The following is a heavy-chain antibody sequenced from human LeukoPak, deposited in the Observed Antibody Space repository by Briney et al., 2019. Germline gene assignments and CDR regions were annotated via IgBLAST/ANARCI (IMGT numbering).Heavy chain of an antibody. Sequence: GSLRLSCGASGFTFSSRTMNWVRQAPGKGLEWVSTITNDGVATYYADSVRGRFTGSRDNSRNTLYLQMNSLRVEDTAVYYCAPRGIGGVDWFDPWGQGTLVTVSS. J-gene: IGHJ5*02. CDR2: ITNDGVAT. CDR3: APRGIGGVDWFDP. CDR1: GFTFSSRT. D-gene: IGHD2-8*02. V-gene: IGHV3-23*01.